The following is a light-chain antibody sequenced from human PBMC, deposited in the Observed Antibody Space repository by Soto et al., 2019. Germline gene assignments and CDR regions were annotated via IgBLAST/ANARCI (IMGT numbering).Light chain of an antibody. CDR3: QHYDSLPIT. V-gene: IGKV3-20*01. CDR2: GAS. Sequence: EIVLTQSPGTLSLSPGERATLSCRASQSVSSKLAWYQQKPGQPPRLLIYGASSRATGIPDRFSGSGSGTDFTLTISRLEPEDFAVFYCQHYDSLPITFGQGRLLEIK. J-gene: IGKJ5*01. CDR1: QSVSSK.